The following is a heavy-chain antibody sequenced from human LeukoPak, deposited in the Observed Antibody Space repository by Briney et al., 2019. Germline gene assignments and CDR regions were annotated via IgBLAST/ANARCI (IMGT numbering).Heavy chain of an antibody. D-gene: IGHD1-26*01. Sequence: ASVKVSCKASGYTFTGYYMHWVRQAPGQGLEWMGWIDPNSGGTNYAQKFQGRVTMTRDTSISTAYMELSRLRSDDTAVYYCARGRGSYNAFDIWGQGTMVTVSS. V-gene: IGHV1-2*02. J-gene: IGHJ3*02. CDR3: ARGRGSYNAFDI. CDR2: IDPNSGGT. CDR1: GYTFTGYY.